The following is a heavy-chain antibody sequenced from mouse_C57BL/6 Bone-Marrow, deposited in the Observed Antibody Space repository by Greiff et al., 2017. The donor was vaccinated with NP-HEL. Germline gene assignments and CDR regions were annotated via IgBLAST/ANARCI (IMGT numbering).Heavy chain of an antibody. D-gene: IGHD1-1*01. CDR2: IWWDDDK. CDR1: GFSLSTFGMG. J-gene: IGHJ3*01. V-gene: IGHV8-8*01. CDR3: ARMGSYYYGSSPWFAY. Sequence: QVTLKVCGPGILQPSQTLSLTCSFSGFSLSTFGMGVGWIRQPSGKGLEWLAHIWWDDDKYYNPALTSRLTLSQDTSKNQVFLKIANVDTAYTATYYCARMGSYYYGSSPWFAYWGQGTLVTVSA.